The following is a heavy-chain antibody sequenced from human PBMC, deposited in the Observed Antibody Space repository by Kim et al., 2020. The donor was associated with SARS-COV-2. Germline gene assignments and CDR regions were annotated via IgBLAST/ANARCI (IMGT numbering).Heavy chain of an antibody. CDR3: ARHSPSYDP. CDR2: TGST. V-gene: IGHV4-4*08. Sequence: TGSTTDTPSIKRRGTMAVDTSNNQLSLKLSSVTAADTAVYYCARHSPSYDPWGQGTLVTVSS. J-gene: IGHJ5*02.